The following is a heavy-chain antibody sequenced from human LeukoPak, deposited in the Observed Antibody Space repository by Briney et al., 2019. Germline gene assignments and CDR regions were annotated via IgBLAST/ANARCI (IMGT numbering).Heavy chain of an antibody. CDR1: GYSISSGYY. CDR3: ARGVGYYDSGSSNWFDP. Sequence: SETLSLTCAVSGYSISSGYYWGWIRQPPGKGLEWIGSIYHSGSTYYNPSLKSRVTISVDTSKNQFSLKLSSVTAADTAVYYCARGVGYYDSGSSNWFDPWGQGTLVTVSS. CDR2: IYHSGST. V-gene: IGHV4-38-2*01. D-gene: IGHD3-10*01. J-gene: IGHJ5*02.